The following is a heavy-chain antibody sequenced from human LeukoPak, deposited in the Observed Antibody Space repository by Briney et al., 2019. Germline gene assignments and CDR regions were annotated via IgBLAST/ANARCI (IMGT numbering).Heavy chain of an antibody. CDR1: GFTFSSYA. Sequence: GGSLRLSCSASGFTFSSYAMHWVRQAPGKGLEYVSAISSNGGSTYYADSVKGRFTISRDNSKNTLYLQMSSPRAEDTAVYYCVKDVGDYCSGGSCYSYFDYWGQGTLVTVSS. J-gene: IGHJ4*02. V-gene: IGHV3-64D*09. D-gene: IGHD2-15*01. CDR2: ISSNGGST. CDR3: VKDVGDYCSGGSCYSYFDY.